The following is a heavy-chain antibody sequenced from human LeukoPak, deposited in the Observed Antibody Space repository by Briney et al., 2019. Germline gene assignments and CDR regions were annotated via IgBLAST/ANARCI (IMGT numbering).Heavy chain of an antibody. Sequence: PGGSLRLSCAASGFTFSSYAMSWVRQAPGKGLEWVSAISGSGGSTYYADSVKGRFTISRDNSKSTLYLQMNSLRAEDTAVYYCAKVIIRYYYDSSGYWDAFDIWGQGTMVTVSS. CDR2: ISGSGGST. D-gene: IGHD3-22*01. J-gene: IGHJ3*02. V-gene: IGHV3-23*01. CDR1: GFTFSSYA. CDR3: AKVIIRYYYDSSGYWDAFDI.